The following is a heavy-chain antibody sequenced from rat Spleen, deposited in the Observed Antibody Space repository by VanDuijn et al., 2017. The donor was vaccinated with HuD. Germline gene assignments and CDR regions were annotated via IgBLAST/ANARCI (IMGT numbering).Heavy chain of an antibody. V-gene: IGHV5-7*01. CDR1: GFTFSDYN. J-gene: IGHJ2*01. CDR2: IIYDGSRT. CDR3: ARSVFDY. Sequence: EVQLVESGGGQVQPGRSLKLSCVASGFTFSDYNMAWVRQAPKKGLEWVATIIYDGSRTYYRDSVKGRFTISRDNAKNTLYLQMDSLKSEDTATYYCARSVFDYWGQGVMVTVSS.